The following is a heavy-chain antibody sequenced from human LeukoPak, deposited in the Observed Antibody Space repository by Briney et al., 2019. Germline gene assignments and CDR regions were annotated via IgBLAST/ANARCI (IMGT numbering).Heavy chain of an antibody. Sequence: GGTLRLSCAASGFTFSSYGMSWVRQPPGKGLEWVSVISGSGGSTYYADSVKGRFTISRDNSKSTLYLQMNSLRAEDTAVYYCAKEKVPAVPSYFDYWGQGTLVTVSS. D-gene: IGHD2-2*01. J-gene: IGHJ4*02. CDR2: ISGSGGST. V-gene: IGHV3-23*01. CDR1: GFTFSSYG. CDR3: AKEKVPAVPSYFDY.